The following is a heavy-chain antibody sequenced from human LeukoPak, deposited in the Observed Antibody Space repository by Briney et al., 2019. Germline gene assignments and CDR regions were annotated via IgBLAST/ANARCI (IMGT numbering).Heavy chain of an antibody. CDR3: ARQQYSTSSCDS. CDR2: IYYSGSS. V-gene: IGHV4-59*01. D-gene: IGHD6-6*01. J-gene: IGHJ4*02. CDR1: GGSISTYY. Sequence: SETLSLTCSVSGGSISTYYWSWIRQPPGKGLEWIGNIYYSGSSYYNPPLKSRVTVSVDTAKNQFSLKLSSVTAADTAVYYCARQQYSTSSCDSWGQGTLVTVST.